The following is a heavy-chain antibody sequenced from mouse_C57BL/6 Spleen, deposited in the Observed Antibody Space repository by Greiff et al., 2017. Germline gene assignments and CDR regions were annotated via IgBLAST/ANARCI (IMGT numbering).Heavy chain of an antibody. D-gene: IGHD2-1*01. CDR3: ARYGNSHFDY. J-gene: IGHJ2*01. V-gene: IGHV1-64*01. CDR2: IHPNSGST. Sequence: QVQLQQPGAELVKPGASVKLSCKASGYTFTSYWMHWVKQRPGQGLEWIGMIHPNSGSTNYNEKFKSKDTLTVDKSSSTAYMQLSSLTSEDSAVYYCARYGNSHFDYWGQGTTLTVSS. CDR1: GYTFTSYW.